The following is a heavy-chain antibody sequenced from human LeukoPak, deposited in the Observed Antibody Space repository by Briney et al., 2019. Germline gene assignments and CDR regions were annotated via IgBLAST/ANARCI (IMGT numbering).Heavy chain of an antibody. CDR3: ITGERRFDSSGYYPYYFDY. J-gene: IGHJ4*02. D-gene: IGHD3-22*01. Sequence: PGGSLRLSCAASGFTFSNAWMSWVRQAPGKGLEWVGRIKSKTDDGAIDYAAPVKGRFTISRDDSKNTLYLQMNSLKTEDTAVYYRITGERRFDSSGYYPYYFDYWGQGTLVTVSS. CDR1: GFTFSNAW. CDR2: IKSKTDDGAI. V-gene: IGHV3-15*01.